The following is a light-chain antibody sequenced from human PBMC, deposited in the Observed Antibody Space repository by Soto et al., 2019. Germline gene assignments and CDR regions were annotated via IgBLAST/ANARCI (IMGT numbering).Light chain of an antibody. CDR2: QDT. V-gene: IGLV3-1*01. CDR1: KLGNKY. Sequence: SYELTQPPSVSVPPGQTASITCSGDKLGNKYASWYQHRPGQSPVLVIYQDTKRPSGIPERFSGSNSGNTATLTISGTQAMDEADFYCQAWDSSTVVFGGGTKLTVL. J-gene: IGLJ3*02. CDR3: QAWDSSTVV.